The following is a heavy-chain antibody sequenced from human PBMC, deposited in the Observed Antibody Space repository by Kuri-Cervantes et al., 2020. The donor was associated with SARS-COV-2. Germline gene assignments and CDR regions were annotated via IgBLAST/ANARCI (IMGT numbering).Heavy chain of an antibody. CDR1: GYTFTGYY. CDR3: TRVRISAYNWFDP. CDR2: INPHSGGT. D-gene: IGHD2/OR15-2a*01. J-gene: IGHJ5*02. V-gene: IGHV1-2*02. Sequence: ASVKVSCKSSGYTFTGYYIHWVRQAPGQGLEWMGWINPHSGGTKYAQNFQGRVTMTRDTSVNTAYMELNRLTSDDTAVYYCTRVRISAYNWFDPWGQGTLVTVSS.